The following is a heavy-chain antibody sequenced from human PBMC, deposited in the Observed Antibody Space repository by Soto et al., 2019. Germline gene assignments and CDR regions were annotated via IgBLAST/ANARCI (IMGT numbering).Heavy chain of an antibody. D-gene: IGHD3-10*01. Sequence: GESLKISCKGSGYSLTSYWISWVRQMPGKGLEWMGRIDPSDSYTDYSPSFQGHVTISADKSISTAYLQWSSLKASDSAMYYCAGRSYYASGSYYIEDTWGQGTLVTVSS. CDR3: AGRSYYASGSYYIEDT. J-gene: IGHJ5*02. V-gene: IGHV5-10-1*01. CDR2: IDPSDSYT. CDR1: GYSLTSYW.